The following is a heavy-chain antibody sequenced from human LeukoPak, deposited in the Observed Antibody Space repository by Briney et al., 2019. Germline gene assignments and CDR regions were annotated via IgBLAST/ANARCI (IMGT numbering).Heavy chain of an antibody. J-gene: IGHJ4*02. CDR3: AKDRASGSGSYSYRGFDY. D-gene: IGHD6-19*01. Sequence: GGSLRLSFAASGFTFSNYDMSWVRQAPGRGLEWVSAISGSGDYTKYADSVKGRFTISRDNSKNTLYLQMNSLRAEDTAVYYCAKDRASGSGSYSYRGFDYWGQGTLVTVSS. CDR2: ISGSGDYT. V-gene: IGHV3-23*01. CDR1: GFTFSNYD.